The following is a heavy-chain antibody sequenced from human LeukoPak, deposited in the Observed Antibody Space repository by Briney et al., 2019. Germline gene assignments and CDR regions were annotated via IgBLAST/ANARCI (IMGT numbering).Heavy chain of an antibody. V-gene: IGHV1-58*01. Sequence: SVKVSCKASGFTFTSSAVQWVRQARGQRLEWIGWIVVGSGNTNYAQKFQERVTITRDMSTSTAYMELSSLRYEDTAVYYCAVYYYDSSGYSAAFDIWGQGTMVTVSS. CDR1: GFTFTSSA. J-gene: IGHJ3*02. D-gene: IGHD3-22*01. CDR3: AVYYYDSSGYSAAFDI. CDR2: IVVGSGNT.